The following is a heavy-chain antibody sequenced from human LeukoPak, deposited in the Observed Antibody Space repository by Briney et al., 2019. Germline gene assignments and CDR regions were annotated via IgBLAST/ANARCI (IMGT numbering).Heavy chain of an antibody. CDR3: AKSVDTAIDY. V-gene: IGHV3-9*01. CDR1: GFTFDDYA. D-gene: IGHD5-18*01. CDR2: ISWNSGSI. J-gene: IGHJ4*02. Sequence: GGSLRLSCAASGFTFDDYAMHWVRQAPGKGLEWVSGISWNSGSIGYADSVKGRFTISRDNSKNTLYLQMNSLRAEDTAVYYRAKSVDTAIDYWGQGTLVTVSS.